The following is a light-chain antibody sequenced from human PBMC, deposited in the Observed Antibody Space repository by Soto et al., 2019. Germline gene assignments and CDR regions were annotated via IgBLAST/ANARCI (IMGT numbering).Light chain of an antibody. CDR2: ATS. Sequence: DIQMTQSPSSLSASVGDRVTITCRASQSISNYLIWYQQKPGKAPNLLIYATSNLQTGVPSRFSGDGSGTDFTLTINNLQAEDFATYYCQQSYNTPLTFGGGTKVEIK. V-gene: IGKV1-39*01. CDR3: QQSYNTPLT. J-gene: IGKJ4*01. CDR1: QSISNY.